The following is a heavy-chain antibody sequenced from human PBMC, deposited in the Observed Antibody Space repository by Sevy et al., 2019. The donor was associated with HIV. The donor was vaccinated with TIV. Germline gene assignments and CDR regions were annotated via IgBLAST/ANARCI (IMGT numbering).Heavy chain of an antibody. V-gene: IGHV3-21*01. CDR3: ARDRSSGYCGGDYYDYGVDV. J-gene: IGHJ6*02. CDR2: ISSSSSFI. Sequence: GESLKISCAASGFTFSDYPMTWVRQAPGKGLEWVSSISSSSSFIYYADSVKGRFTISRDNAKNSLYLQMNSLRAEDTAIYYCARDRSSGYCGGDYYDYGVDVWGQGTTVTVSS. CDR1: GFTFSDYP. D-gene: IGHD3-22*01.